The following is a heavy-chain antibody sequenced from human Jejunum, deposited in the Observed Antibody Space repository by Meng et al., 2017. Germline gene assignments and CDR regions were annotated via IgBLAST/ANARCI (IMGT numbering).Heavy chain of an antibody. CDR1: GFTFSSYS. CDR2: ISSTSTYI. J-gene: IGHJ5*02. D-gene: IGHD3/OR15-3a*01. V-gene: IGHV3-21*01. Sequence: EVQLVESGGGLVKAGGSLRLSCAASGFTFSSYSMHWVRQAPGKGLEWVSSISSTSTYIYYADSMKGRFTVSRDNAKNSPQLQMDSLRAEDTAVYYCARDGHGQAPGFDPWGQGTLVTVSS. CDR3: ARDGHGQAPGFDP.